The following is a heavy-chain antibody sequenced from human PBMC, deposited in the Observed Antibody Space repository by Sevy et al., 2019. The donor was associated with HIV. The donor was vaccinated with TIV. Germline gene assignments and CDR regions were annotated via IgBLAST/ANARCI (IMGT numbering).Heavy chain of an antibody. CDR3: AADGYCSSTSCFASNTYYGMDV. D-gene: IGHD2-2*03. V-gene: IGHV1-58*01. CDR1: GFTFTSSA. J-gene: IGHJ6*02. CDR2: IVVGSGNT. Sequence: ASVKVSCKASGFTFTSSAVQWVRQARGQRLEWIGWIVVGSGNTNYARKFQERVTITRDMSTSTAYMELSSLRSEDTAGYYCAADGYCSSTSCFASNTYYGMDVWGQGTTVTVSS.